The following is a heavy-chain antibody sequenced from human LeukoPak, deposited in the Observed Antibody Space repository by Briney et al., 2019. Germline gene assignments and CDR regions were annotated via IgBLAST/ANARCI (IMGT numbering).Heavy chain of an antibody. V-gene: IGHV1-2*02. CDR1: GYTFTGYY. CDR3: AGGGLNYYDSSGYYRY. CDR2: INPNSGGT. J-gene: IGHJ4*02. D-gene: IGHD3-22*01. Sequence: ASVKVSCKASGYTFTGYYMHWVRQAPGQGLEWMGWINPNSGGTNYARKFQGRVTMTRDTSISTAYMELSRLRSDDTAVYYCAGGGLNYYDSSGYYRYWGQGTLVTVSS.